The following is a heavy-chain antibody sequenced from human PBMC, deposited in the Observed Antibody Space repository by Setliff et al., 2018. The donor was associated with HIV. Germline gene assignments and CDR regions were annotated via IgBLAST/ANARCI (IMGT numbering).Heavy chain of an antibody. CDR3: TRDLTLWFGELYYYYGMDV. CDR2: IRGKAYGGTT. J-gene: IGHJ6*02. Sequence: GGSLRLSCTASGFTFGDYAMSWVRQAPGKGLEWVGFIRGKAYGGTTEYAASVKGRFTISRDDSKSIAYLQMNSLKTEDTAVYYCTRDLTLWFGELYYYYGMDVWGQGTTVTVSS. CDR1: GFTFGDYA. V-gene: IGHV3-49*04. D-gene: IGHD3-10*01.